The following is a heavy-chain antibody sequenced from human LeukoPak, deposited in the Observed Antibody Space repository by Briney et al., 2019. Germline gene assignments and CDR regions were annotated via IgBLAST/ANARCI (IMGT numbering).Heavy chain of an antibody. D-gene: IGHD3-22*01. V-gene: IGHV1-18*01. Sequence: GASVKVSCKASGYTFTSYGISWVRQAPGQGLEWMGWISAYNGNTNYAQKLQGRVTMTTDTSTSTAYMELRSLRSDDTAVYYCARADYDSSGYYYVLDYWGQGTLVTVSS. J-gene: IGHJ4*02. CDR3: ARADYDSSGYYYVLDY. CDR2: ISAYNGNT. CDR1: GYTFTSYG.